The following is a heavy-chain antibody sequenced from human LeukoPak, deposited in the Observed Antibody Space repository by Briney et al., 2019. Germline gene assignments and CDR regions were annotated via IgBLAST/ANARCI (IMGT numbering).Heavy chain of an antibody. D-gene: IGHD1-26*01. CDR3: ARTPRIVGATTAFDI. Sequence: GESLKISCKGSGYSFTSYWIGWVRQMLGKGLEWMGIIYPGDSDTRYSPSFQGQVTISADKSISTAYLQWSSLKASDTAMYYCARTPRIVGATTAFDIWGQGTMVTVSS. CDR2: IYPGDSDT. V-gene: IGHV5-51*01. CDR1: GYSFTSYW. J-gene: IGHJ3*02.